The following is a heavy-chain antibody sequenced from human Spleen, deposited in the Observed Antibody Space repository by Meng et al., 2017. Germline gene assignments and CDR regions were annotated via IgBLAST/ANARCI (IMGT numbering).Heavy chain of an antibody. CDR3: AKEMGRGYLSTSPFDY. J-gene: IGHJ4*02. D-gene: IGHD5-12*01. V-gene: IGHV3-23*01. CDR1: GFTFSSYA. CDR2: ISGSGGST. Sequence: GGSLRLSCAASGFTFSSYAMSWVRQAPGKGLEWVSAISGSGGSTYYADSVKGRFTISRDNSKNTLYLQMNSLIAEDTAVYYCAKEMGRGYLSTSPFDYWGQGTLVTVSS.